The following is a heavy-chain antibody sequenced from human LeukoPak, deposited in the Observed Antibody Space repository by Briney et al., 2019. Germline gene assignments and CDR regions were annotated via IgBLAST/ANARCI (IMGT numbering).Heavy chain of an antibody. Sequence: GASVKVSCKASGYSFTGYYMHWVRQAPGQGLEWMGWINPRSGGTKYAQKFQGRVTMTRDTSIRTAYMELSGLRSEDTAVYYCARSGMQLWLRVFDSWGQGTLVTVSS. CDR2: INPRSGGT. D-gene: IGHD5-18*01. CDR3: ARSGMQLWLRVFDS. V-gene: IGHV1-2*02. J-gene: IGHJ4*02. CDR1: GYSFTGYY.